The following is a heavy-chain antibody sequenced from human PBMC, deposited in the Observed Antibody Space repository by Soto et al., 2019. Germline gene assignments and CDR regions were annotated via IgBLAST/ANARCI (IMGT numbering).Heavy chain of an antibody. V-gene: IGHV1-69*01. CDR2: ISPVLGTP. D-gene: IGHD3-22*01. J-gene: IGHJ4*02. CDR1: GGTFSSYA. Sequence: QVQLVQSGAEVKKPGSSVKVSCKASGGTFSSYAISWVRQAPGQGLEWMGGISPVLGTPNYEQKFQGRVTITADESTSAAYMELISLRSEDTAVYYCARLRYYDSSGYYDYWGQGTLVTVSS. CDR3: ARLRYYDSSGYYDY.